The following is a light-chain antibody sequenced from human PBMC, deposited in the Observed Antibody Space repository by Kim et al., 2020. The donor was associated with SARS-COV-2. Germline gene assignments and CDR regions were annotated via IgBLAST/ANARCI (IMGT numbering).Light chain of an antibody. CDR2: GAS. CDR1: QSSRSR. J-gene: IGKJ4*01. Sequence: ASVGDRVTSTTRARQSSRSRLGWYQQKQGKAPKLRIYGASSLESGVPSRVIGGGSGTEFTLTITSLQPDDFATYYCQQYNIYPVTFGGGTKVYIK. V-gene: IGKV1-5*01. CDR3: QQYNIYPVT.